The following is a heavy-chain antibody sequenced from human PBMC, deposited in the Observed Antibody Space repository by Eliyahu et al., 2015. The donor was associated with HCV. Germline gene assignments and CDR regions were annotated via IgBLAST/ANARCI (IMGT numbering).Heavy chain of an antibody. V-gene: IGHV3-74*01. CDR3: ARGYLEWELLFEDGN. Sequence: EVQLVESGGGLVQPGGSLRLSCAASGFTFSSYWMHWVRQAPGKGLVWVSRINSDGSSTTYADSVKGRFTISRDNAKNTLYLQMNSLRAEDTAVYYCARGYLEWELLFEDGNWGLGTLVTVSS. D-gene: IGHD1-26*01. CDR2: INSDGSST. J-gene: IGHJ4*02. CDR1: GFTFSSYW.